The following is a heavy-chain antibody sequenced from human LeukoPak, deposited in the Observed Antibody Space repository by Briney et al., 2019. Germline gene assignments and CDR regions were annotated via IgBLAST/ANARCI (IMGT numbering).Heavy chain of an antibody. D-gene: IGHD6-13*01. CDR2: LSWNSGSI. CDR3: AAGRHSTMGNNWFDP. V-gene: IGHV3-9*01. CDR1: GFTFDDYA. Sequence: PGGSLRLSCAASGFTFDDYAMHWVRQAPGKGLEWVSGLSWNSGSIGYAGSLKGRFTISKDKAKNSLYLEMNSLRAEDTALYYCAAGRHSTMGNNWFDPWGQGILVTVSS. J-gene: IGHJ5*02.